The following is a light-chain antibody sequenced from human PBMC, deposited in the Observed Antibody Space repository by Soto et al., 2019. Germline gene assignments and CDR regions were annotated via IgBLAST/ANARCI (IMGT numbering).Light chain of an antibody. CDR1: SSDVGGYDY. Sequence: QSALTQPASVSGSLGQSITISCTGGSSDVGGYDYVSWYQQHPGKVPKLMIYEVNNRPSGVSDRFSGSKSANTASLTISGLQADDEADYYCSSFTSSSTQVFGGGTKVTV. CDR3: SSFTSSSTQV. V-gene: IGLV2-14*01. J-gene: IGLJ3*02. CDR2: EVN.